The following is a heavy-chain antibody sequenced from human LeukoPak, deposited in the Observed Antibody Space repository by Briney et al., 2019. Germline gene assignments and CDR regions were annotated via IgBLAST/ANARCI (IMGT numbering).Heavy chain of an antibody. V-gene: IGHV3-48*01. D-gene: IGHD4-17*01. CDR3: ARGPYGDYVDAFDI. Sequence: GGSLRLSCAASGFTFNTYTMNWVRHAPGKGLEWVAYISDNSRKIYYADSVRGRFTISRDNAKNSQYLQMNTLRAEDTAVYYCARGPYGDYVDAFDIWGQGTMVTVS. J-gene: IGHJ3*02. CDR2: ISDNSRKI. CDR1: GFTFNTYT.